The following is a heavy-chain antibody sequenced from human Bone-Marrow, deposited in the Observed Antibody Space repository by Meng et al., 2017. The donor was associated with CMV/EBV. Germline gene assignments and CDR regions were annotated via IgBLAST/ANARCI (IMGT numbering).Heavy chain of an antibody. CDR1: GGSISSSSYY. CDR3: ARVPYSNYDYYYGMDV. J-gene: IGHJ6*02. Sequence: SETLSLTCTVSGGSISSSSYYWSWIRQPPGKGLEWIGYIYYSGSTNYNPSLKSRVTISVDTSKNQFSLKLSSVTAADTAVYYCARVPYSNYDYYYGMDVWGQGTTVTVSS. V-gene: IGHV4-61*01. CDR2: IYYSGST. D-gene: IGHD4-11*01.